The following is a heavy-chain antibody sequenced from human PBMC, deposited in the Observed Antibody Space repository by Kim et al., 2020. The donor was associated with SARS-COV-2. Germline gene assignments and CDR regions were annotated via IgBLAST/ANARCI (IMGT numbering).Heavy chain of an antibody. V-gene: IGHV3-30*04. CDR1: GFTFSSYA. Sequence: GGSLRLSCAASGFTFSSYAMHWVRQAPGKGLEWVAVISYDGSNKYYADSVKGRFTISRDNSKNTLYLQMNSLRAEDTAVYYCARPGFIVGAHPDAFDIWG. J-gene: IGHJ3*02. D-gene: IGHD1-26*01. CDR2: ISYDGSNK. CDR3: ARPGFIVGAHPDAFDI.